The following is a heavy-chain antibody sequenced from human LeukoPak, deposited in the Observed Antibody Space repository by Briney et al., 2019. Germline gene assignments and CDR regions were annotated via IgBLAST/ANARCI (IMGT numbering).Heavy chain of an antibody. Sequence: GGSLRLSCAASGFTFSSYSMNWVRQAPGKGLEWVSYISSSSSTIYYADSVKGRFTISRDNAKNSLYLQMNSLRAEGTALYYCAKRSPFMAAAGTQGAFDIWGQGTMVTVSS. CDR3: AKRSPFMAAAGTQGAFDI. V-gene: IGHV3-48*04. D-gene: IGHD6-13*01. CDR1: GFTFSSYS. CDR2: ISSSSSTI. J-gene: IGHJ3*02.